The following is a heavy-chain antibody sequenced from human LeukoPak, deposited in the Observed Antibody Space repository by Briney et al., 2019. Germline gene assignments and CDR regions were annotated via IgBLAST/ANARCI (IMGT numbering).Heavy chain of an antibody. Sequence: XGSLRLSCAASGFTFSDNYMSWIRQAPGKGLEWVSYISSSGSISYSVSLKRRFTISRDNANNSLYLQMNSLRADDTAVYYCARDWRDSSGKFPNDAFDIWGQGTMVTVSS. V-gene: IGHV3-11*04. CDR2: ISSSGSI. CDR3: ARDWRDSSGKFPNDAFDI. CDR1: GFTFSDNY. J-gene: IGHJ3*02. D-gene: IGHD3-22*01.